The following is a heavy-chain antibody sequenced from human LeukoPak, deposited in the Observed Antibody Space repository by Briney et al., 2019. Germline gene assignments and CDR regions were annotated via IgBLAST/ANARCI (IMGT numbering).Heavy chain of an antibody. CDR3: ARGLLWFGDDGGFDP. J-gene: IGHJ5*02. CDR1: GGSFSSGSYY. V-gene: IGHV4-61*01. Sequence: SETLSLTCTVSGGSFSSGSYYWSWIRQPPGKGLEWIVYIYYSGSTNYNPSLKSRVTISVDTSKNQFSLKLSSVTAADTAVYYCARGLLWFGDDGGFDPWGQGTLVTVSS. CDR2: IYYSGST. D-gene: IGHD3-10*01.